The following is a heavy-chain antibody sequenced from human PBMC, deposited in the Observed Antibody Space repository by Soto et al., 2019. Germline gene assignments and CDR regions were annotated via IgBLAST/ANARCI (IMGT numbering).Heavy chain of an antibody. V-gene: IGHV4-31*01. J-gene: IGHJ3*02. D-gene: IGHD6-19*01. CDR3: ARASSGWSGDAFDI. CDR1: GGSISSGGYY. CDR2: IYYSGST. Sequence: QVQLQESGPGLVKPSQTLSLTCTVSGGSISSGGYYWSWIRQHQGKGLEWIGYIYYSGSTYYNPSLKSLVSISVDTSKNQFSLKLSSVTAADTAVFYCARASSGWSGDAFDIWGQGTMVTVSS.